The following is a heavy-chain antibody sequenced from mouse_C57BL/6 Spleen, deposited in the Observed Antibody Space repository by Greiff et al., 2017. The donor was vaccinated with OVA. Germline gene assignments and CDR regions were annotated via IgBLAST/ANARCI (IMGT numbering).Heavy chain of an antibody. Sequence: VQLQQSGPVLVKPGASVKMSCKASGYTFTDYYMNWVKQSHGKSLEWIGVINPYNGGTSYNQKFKGKATLTVDKSSSTAYMELNSLTSEDSAVYYCARRVYYGNYLYAMDYWGQGTSVTVSS. V-gene: IGHV1-19*01. D-gene: IGHD2-1*01. CDR2: INPYNGGT. CDR3: ARRVYYGNYLYAMDY. CDR1: GYTFTDYY. J-gene: IGHJ4*01.